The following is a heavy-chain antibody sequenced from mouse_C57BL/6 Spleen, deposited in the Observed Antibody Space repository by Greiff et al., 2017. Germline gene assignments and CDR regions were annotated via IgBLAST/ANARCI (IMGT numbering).Heavy chain of an antibody. J-gene: IGHJ2*01. V-gene: IGHV5-9-1*02. CDR1: GFTFSSYA. CDR3: TRAGSGDFDY. CDR2: ISSGGDYI. D-gene: IGHD1-1*01. Sequence: EVKLVESGAGLVKPGGSLKLSCAASGFTFSSYAMSWVRQTPEKRLEWVAYISSGGDYIYYADTVKGRFTISRDNARNTLYLQMSSLKSEDTAMYYCTRAGSGDFDYWGQGTTLTVSS.